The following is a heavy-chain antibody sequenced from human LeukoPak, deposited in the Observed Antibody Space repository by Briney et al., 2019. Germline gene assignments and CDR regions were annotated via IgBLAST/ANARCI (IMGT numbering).Heavy chain of an antibody. CDR2: IYYSGST. CDR3: ARHVDTAISFGY. CDR1: GGSISSSSYY. D-gene: IGHD5-18*01. J-gene: IGHJ4*02. V-gene: IGHV4-39*01. Sequence: SETLSLTCTVSGGSISSSSYYWGWIRQPPGKGLEWNGSIYYSGSTYYNPSLKSRVTISVDTSKNQFSLKLSSVTAADTAVYYCARHVDTAISFGYWGQGTLVTVSS.